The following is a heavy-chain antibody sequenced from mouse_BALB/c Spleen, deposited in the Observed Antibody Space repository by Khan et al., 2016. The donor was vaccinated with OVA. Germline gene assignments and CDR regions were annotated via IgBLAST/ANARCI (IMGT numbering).Heavy chain of an antibody. CDR1: GFTFSTYG. Sequence: EVQLVESGGDLVKPGGSLKLSCAASGFTFSTYGMSWVRQAPDKRLEWVATVSTGGSYTYYPDSEKGRFTISRDNAKNTLYLQMSGLRSEETAMFYFTRLAYYYGCEGFGYWGQGTLVPLSA. CDR3: TRLAYYYGCEGFGY. D-gene: IGHD1-1*01. V-gene: IGHV5-6*01. J-gene: IGHJ3*02. CDR2: VSTGGSYT.